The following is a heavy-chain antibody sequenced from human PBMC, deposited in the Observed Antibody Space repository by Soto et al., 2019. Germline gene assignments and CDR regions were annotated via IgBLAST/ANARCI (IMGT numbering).Heavy chain of an antibody. Sequence: EVQLVESGGGLVQPGGSLRRSCAASGFTFSTYWMTWVRQPPGKGLEWVANMDQDGSETYYVDSVRGRFTVSRDNSKNSLYLQMNSLRVEDTAVYYCVCGGNFFIYWGQGTLVTVSP. V-gene: IGHV3-7*01. CDR2: MDQDGSET. CDR3: VCGGNFFIY. D-gene: IGHD3-16*01. J-gene: IGHJ4*02. CDR1: GFTFSTYW.